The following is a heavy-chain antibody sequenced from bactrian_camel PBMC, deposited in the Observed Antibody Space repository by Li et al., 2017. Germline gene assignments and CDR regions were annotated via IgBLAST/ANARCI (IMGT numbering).Heavy chain of an antibody. J-gene: IGHJ4*01. CDR3: AKVGDYWPEYTD. V-gene: IGHV3S1*01. CDR1: GFAFSSYY. D-gene: IGHD3*01. Sequence: HVQLVESGGGLVQPGRSLRLSCATSGFAFSSYYISWVRQAPGKGLEWVSTIYTGDGSTYYADSVKGRFTISVDNAKNTLYLQLNSLKTEDTAMYYCAKVGDYWPEYTDWGQGTQVTVS. CDR2: IYTGDGST.